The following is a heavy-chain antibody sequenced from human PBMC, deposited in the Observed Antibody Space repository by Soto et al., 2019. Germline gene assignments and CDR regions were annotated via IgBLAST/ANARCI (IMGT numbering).Heavy chain of an antibody. CDR2: ISGSGGST. CDR1: GFTFSSYA. CDR3: ARVAGFGELSWTVFDY. V-gene: IGHV3-23*01. D-gene: IGHD3-10*01. J-gene: IGHJ4*02. Sequence: GGSLRLSCASSGFTFSSYAMSWVRQAPGKGLEWVSAISGSGGSTYYADSVKGRFTISRDNSKNTLYLQMNSLRAEDTAVYYCARVAGFGELSWTVFDYWGQGTLVTVSS.